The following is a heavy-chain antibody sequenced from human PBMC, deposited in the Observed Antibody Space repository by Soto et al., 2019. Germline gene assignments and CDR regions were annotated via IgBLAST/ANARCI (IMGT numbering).Heavy chain of an antibody. CDR3: ATSVGGY. CDR1: GGSFSGYY. D-gene: IGHD1-26*01. CDR2: INHSGST. V-gene: IGHV4-34*01. J-gene: IGHJ4*02. Sequence: SETLSLTCAVYGGSFSGYYWSWIRQPPGKGLEWIGEINHSGSTNYNPSLKSRVTISVDTSKNQFSLKLSSVTAADTAVYYCATSVGGYWGQGTLVTVSS.